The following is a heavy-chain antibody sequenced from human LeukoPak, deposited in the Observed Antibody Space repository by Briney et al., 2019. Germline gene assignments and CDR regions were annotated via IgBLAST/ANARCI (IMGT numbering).Heavy chain of an antibody. Sequence: SETLSLTCAVYGGSFSGYYWSWIRQPPGKGLEWIGEINHSGSTNYNPSLKSRVTISVDTSKNQFSLKLSSVTAADTAVYYCARSDSGSPPTYWGQGTLVTVSS. CDR3: ARSDSGSPPTY. D-gene: IGHD1-26*01. CDR2: INHSGST. J-gene: IGHJ4*02. V-gene: IGHV4-34*01. CDR1: GGSFSGYY.